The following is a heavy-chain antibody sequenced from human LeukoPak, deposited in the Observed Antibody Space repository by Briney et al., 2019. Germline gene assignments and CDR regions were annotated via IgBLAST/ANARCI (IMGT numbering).Heavy chain of an antibody. CDR1: GGSISILY. D-gene: IGHD6-6*01. CDR2: IYYTGIT. CDR3: ARHRAYSRSSLFDY. Sequence: PSETLSLTCSVSGGSISILYWSWIRRPPGKGLEWIGYIYYTGITNYNPSLKSPVTMFVDMSKNQFSRRLSSVTAADTAVYYCARHRAYSRSSLFDYWGEGTLVTVSS. J-gene: IGHJ4*02. V-gene: IGHV4-59*08.